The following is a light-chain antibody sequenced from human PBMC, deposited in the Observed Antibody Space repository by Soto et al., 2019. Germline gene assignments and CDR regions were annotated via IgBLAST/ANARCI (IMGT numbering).Light chain of an antibody. V-gene: IGKV3-20*01. J-gene: IGKJ5*01. CDR3: QQYNNWPPIT. Sequence: DIVLTQSPGTLSFSPGERATLSCRASHSVSSSYLAWYQQKPGQAPRLLIYGASSRATGIPDRFSGSGSGTDFTLTISRLEPEDFAVYYCQQYNNWPPITFGQGTRLEIK. CDR1: HSVSSSY. CDR2: GAS.